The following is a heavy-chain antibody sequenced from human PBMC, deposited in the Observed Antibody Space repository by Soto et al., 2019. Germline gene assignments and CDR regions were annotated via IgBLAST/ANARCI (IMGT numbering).Heavy chain of an antibody. CDR3: AKDYYYGSGSYYYYYYGMDV. V-gene: IGHV3-43*01. D-gene: IGHD3-10*01. CDR2: ISWDGGST. CDR1: GFTFDDYT. J-gene: IGHJ6*02. Sequence: GGSLRLSCAASGFTFDDYTMHWVRQAPGKGLEWVSLISWDGGSTYYADSVKGRFTISRDNSKNSLYLQMNGLRTEDTALYYCAKDYYYGSGSYYYYYYGMDVWGQGTTVTVSS.